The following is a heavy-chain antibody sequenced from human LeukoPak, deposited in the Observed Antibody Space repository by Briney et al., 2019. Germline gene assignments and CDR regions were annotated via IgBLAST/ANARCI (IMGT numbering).Heavy chain of an antibody. Sequence: ASVKVSCKASGYTFTSYGISWVRQAPGQGLEWMGWISAYNGNTNYAQKLQGRVTMTTDTYTSTAYRELRSLRSDDTAVYYCARQGTVVPDDYWGQGTLVTVSS. D-gene: IGHD3/OR15-3a*01. J-gene: IGHJ4*02. CDR1: GYTFTSYG. V-gene: IGHV1-18*01. CDR3: ARQGTVVPDDY. CDR2: ISAYNGNT.